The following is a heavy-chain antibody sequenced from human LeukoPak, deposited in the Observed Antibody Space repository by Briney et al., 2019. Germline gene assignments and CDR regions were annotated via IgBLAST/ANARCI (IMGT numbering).Heavy chain of an antibody. CDR3: ARALKGGGFDP. J-gene: IGHJ5*02. D-gene: IGHD1-26*01. CDR1: GGTSSSYA. V-gene: IGHV1-69*04. CDR2: IIPILGIT. Sequence: SVKVSCKASGGTSSSYAISWVRQAPGQGLEWMGRIIPILGITNYAQKFQGRVTISADKSTITSYMELSSLRSEDTAVYYCARALKGGGFDPWGQGTLVTVSS.